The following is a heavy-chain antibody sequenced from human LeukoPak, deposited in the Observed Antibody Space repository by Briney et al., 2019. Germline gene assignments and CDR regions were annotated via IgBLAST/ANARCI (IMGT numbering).Heavy chain of an antibody. D-gene: IGHD5-18*01. CDR1: GGTFSSYA. CDR3: ARGQGGYSYGYVGYYYGMDV. Sequence: GASVKVSCKASGGTFSSYAISWVRQAPGQGLEWMGGIIPIFGTANYAQKFQGRATITADGSTSTAYMELSSLRSEDTAVYYCARGQGGYSYGYVGYYYGMDVWGKGTTVTVSS. CDR2: IIPIFGTA. J-gene: IGHJ6*04. V-gene: IGHV1-69*13.